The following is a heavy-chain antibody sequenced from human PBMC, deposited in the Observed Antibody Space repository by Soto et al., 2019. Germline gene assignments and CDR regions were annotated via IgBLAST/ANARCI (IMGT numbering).Heavy chain of an antibody. CDR2: INHSGST. V-gene: IGHV4-34*01. CDR1: GGSFSGYY. D-gene: IGHD7-27*01. Sequence: SETLSLTCAVYGGSFSGYYWSWIRQPPGKGLEWIGEINHSGSTNYNPSLKSRVTISVDTSKNQFSLKLSSVTAADTAVYYCARGPANWGGDYFDYWGQGTLVTVSS. CDR3: ARGPANWGGDYFDY. J-gene: IGHJ4*02.